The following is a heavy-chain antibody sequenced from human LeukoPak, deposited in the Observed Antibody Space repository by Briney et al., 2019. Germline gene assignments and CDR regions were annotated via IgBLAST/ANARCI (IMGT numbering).Heavy chain of an antibody. V-gene: IGHV4-39*01. CDR3: ARHLLSLQADTAMAMGY. CDR1: GGSISSSSYY. J-gene: IGHJ4*02. D-gene: IGHD5-18*01. CDR2: IYYSGST. Sequence: PSETLSLTCTVSGGSISSSSYYWGWIRQPPGKGLEWIGSIYYSGSTYYNPSLKSRVTISVDTSKNQFSLKLSSVTAADTAVYYCARHLLSLQADTAMAMGYWGQGTLVTVSS.